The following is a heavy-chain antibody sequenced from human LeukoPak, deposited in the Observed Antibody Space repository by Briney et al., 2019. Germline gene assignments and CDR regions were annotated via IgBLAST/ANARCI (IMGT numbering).Heavy chain of an antibody. J-gene: IGHJ4*02. CDR1: GGSISSSNW. CDR2: IYHSGST. V-gene: IGHV4-4*02. CDR3: ARNLGEFITYYFDY. D-gene: IGHD3-16*01. Sequence: SETLSLTCAVSGGSISSSNWWSWVRQPPGKGLEWIGEIYHSGSTNYNPSLKSRVTISVDKSKNQFSLKLSSVTAADTAVYYCARNLGEFITYYFDYWGQGTLVTVSS.